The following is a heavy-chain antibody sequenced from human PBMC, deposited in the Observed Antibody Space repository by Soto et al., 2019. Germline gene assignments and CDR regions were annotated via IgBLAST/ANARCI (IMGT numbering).Heavy chain of an antibody. J-gene: IGHJ4*02. Sequence: PGESLKISCKGSGYSFAGYWITWVRQKPGKGLERMGRIDPSDSQTYYSPSFRGHVTISVTKSITTVFLQWSSLRASDTAIYYCARQIYDSDTGPNFQYYFDSWGQGTPVTVSS. CDR1: GYSFAGYW. CDR2: IDPSDSQT. V-gene: IGHV5-10-1*01. CDR3: ARQIYDSDTGPNFQYYFDS. D-gene: IGHD3-22*01.